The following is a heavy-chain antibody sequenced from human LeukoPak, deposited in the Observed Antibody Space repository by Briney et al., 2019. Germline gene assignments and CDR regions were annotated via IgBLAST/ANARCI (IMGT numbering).Heavy chain of an antibody. Sequence: PGGSLRLSCAASGFTFSGYWMSWVRQAPGKGLEWVANIRQDGNEEYYVDSVKGRFTISRDNAKNSLYLQMNSLRAEDTAVYYCAKDQYRDYFRGADYWGQGTLVTVSS. D-gene: IGHD2/OR15-2a*01. CDR3: AKDQYRDYFRGADY. V-gene: IGHV3-7*01. CDR2: IRQDGNEE. CDR1: GFTFSGYW. J-gene: IGHJ4*02.